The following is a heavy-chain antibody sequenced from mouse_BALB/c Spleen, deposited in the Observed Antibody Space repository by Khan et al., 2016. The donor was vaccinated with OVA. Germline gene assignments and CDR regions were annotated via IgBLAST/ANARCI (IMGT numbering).Heavy chain of an antibody. J-gene: IGHJ3*01. CDR3: ARRNYFGYTFAY. CDR2: IYPRSGNT. D-gene: IGHD1-2*01. V-gene: IGHV1-77*01. CDR1: GYTFTDYY. Sequence: QVQLQQSGAELARPGASVKLSCKASGYTFTDYYINWVKQRTGQGLEWIGEIYPRSGNTYYNEKFKGKATLTADKSSSIACMQLSSLTSEDSAVYFCARRNYFGYTFAYWGQGTLVTVSA.